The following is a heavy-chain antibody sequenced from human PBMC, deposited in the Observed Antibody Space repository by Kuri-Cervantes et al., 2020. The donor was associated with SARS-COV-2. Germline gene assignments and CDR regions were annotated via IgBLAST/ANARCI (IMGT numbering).Heavy chain of an antibody. V-gene: IGHV1-69*13. J-gene: IGHJ6*03. Sequence: SVKVSCKASGGTFSSYAISWVRQAPGQGLEWMGGIIPIFGTANYAQKFQGRVTITADESTSTAYMELSSLRSEDTAVHYCARSTWGTSVYYYYYYMDVWGKGTTVTVSS. CDR3: ARSTWGTSVYYYYYYMDV. CDR2: IIPIFGTA. CDR1: GGTFSSYA. D-gene: IGHD2-2*01.